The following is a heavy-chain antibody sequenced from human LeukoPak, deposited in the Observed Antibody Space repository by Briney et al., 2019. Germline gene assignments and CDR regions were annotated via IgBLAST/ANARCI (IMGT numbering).Heavy chain of an antibody. V-gene: IGHV4-39*01. D-gene: IGHD2-2*02. CDR1: GGSISSRSYY. CDR3: ARHVRGVPASIWANNAPFGYYFDY. Sequence: PSETLSLTCTVSGGSISSRSYYWGWIRQPPGKGLEWIGSIYYSGSTYYNPSLKSRVTISVDTSKNQFSLKLSSVTAADTAVYYCARHVRGVPASIWANNAPFGYYFDYWGQGTLVTVSS. J-gene: IGHJ4*02. CDR2: IYYSGST.